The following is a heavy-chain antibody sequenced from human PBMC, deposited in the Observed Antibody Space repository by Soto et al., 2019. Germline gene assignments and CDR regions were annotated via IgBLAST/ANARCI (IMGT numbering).Heavy chain of an antibody. V-gene: IGHV6-1*01. CDR3: AREDLQLYGYYYYMDV. CDR2: TYYRSKWYN. D-gene: IGHD3-16*02. CDR1: GDSVSSNSAA. J-gene: IGHJ6*03. Sequence: SQTLSLTCAISGDSVSSNSAAWNWIRQSPSRGLEWLGRTYYRSKWYNDYAVSVKSRITINPDTSKNQFSLQLNSVTPEDTAVYYCAREDLQLYGYYYYMDVWGKGTTVTVSS.